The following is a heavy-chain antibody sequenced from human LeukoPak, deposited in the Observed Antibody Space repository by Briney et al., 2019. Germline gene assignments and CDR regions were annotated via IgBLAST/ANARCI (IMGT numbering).Heavy chain of an antibody. CDR1: GFTFSSYN. CDR2: ISSSSSYI. V-gene: IGHV3-21*01. CDR3: ARAGPSYNWFDP. Sequence: GGSLRLPCAASGFTFSSYNMNWVRQAPGKGLEWVSSISSSSSYIYYADSVKGRFTISRDNAKNSLYLQMNSLRAEDTAVYYCARAGPSYNWFDPWGQGTLVTVSS. D-gene: IGHD3-16*02. J-gene: IGHJ5*02.